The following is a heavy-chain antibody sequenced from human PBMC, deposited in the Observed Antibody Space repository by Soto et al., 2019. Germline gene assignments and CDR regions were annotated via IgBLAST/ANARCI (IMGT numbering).Heavy chain of an antibody. CDR2: ISSSSSYI. Sequence: GGSLRLSCAASGFTFSSYSMNWVRQAPGKGLEWVSSISSSSSYIYYADSVKGRFTISRDNAKNSLYLQMNSLRAEDTAVYYCARAQKGYCSGGSCYWYAFDIWGQGTMVTVSS. CDR3: ARAQKGYCSGGSCYWYAFDI. V-gene: IGHV3-21*01. J-gene: IGHJ3*02. CDR1: GFTFSSYS. D-gene: IGHD2-15*01.